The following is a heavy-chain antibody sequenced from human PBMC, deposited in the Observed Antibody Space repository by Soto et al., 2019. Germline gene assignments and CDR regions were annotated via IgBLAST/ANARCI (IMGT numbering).Heavy chain of an antibody. CDR1: GGSISSGGYS. V-gene: IGHV4-30-2*01. D-gene: IGHD6-13*01. CDR3: ARLYARQQLVLVFDP. CDR2: IYHSGST. Sequence: SETLSLTCAVSGGSISSGGYSWSWIRQPPGKGLEWIGYIYHSGSTYYNPSLKSRVTISVDRSKNQFSLKLSSVTAADTAVYYFARLYARQQLVLVFDPWGQGTLVTVSS. J-gene: IGHJ5*02.